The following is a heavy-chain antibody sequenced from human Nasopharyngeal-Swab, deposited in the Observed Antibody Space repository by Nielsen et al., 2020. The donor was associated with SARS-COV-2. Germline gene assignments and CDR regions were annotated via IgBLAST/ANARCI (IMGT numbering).Heavy chain of an antibody. J-gene: IGHJ5*02. CDR1: GFTFSTYS. Sequence: GESLKISCAASGFTFSTYSMNWVCQAPGKGLEWVSSISSSSSYIYYADSVKGRFTISRDNAKNSLYLQMNSLRAEDTAVFYCTRDLGRWQLFDPWGQGTLVTVSS. V-gene: IGHV3-21*01. CDR2: ISSSSSYI. CDR3: TRDLGRWQLFDP. D-gene: IGHD7-27*01.